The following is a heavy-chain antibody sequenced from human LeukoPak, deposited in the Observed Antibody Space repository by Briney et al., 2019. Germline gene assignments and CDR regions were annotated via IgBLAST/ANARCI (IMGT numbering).Heavy chain of an antibody. Sequence: PGGSLRLSCAASGFTFSSYSMNWVRQAPGKGLEWVSSISSSSSYIYYADSVKGRFTISRDNAKNSLYLQMNSLRAEDTAVYYCAREHQGYWYYFDYWGQGTLVTVSS. CDR1: GFTFSSYS. CDR2: ISSSSSYI. D-gene: IGHD3-22*01. J-gene: IGHJ4*02. V-gene: IGHV3-21*01. CDR3: AREHQGYWYYFDY.